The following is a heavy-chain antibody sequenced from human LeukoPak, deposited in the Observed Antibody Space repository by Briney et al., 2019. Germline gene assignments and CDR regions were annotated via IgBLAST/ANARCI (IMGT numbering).Heavy chain of an antibody. CDR1: GFTFSNYW. CDR3: ARQPLSGGQYYYYYYYMDV. D-gene: IGHD2-15*01. CDR2: IKTDGSEK. J-gene: IGHJ6*03. V-gene: IGHV3-7*01. Sequence: GGSLRLSCEGSGFTFSNYWMGWVRQAPGKGLQWVANIKTDGSEKYYVDSVKGRFTISRDNAKNSLYLQMNSLRAEDTAVYYCARQPLSGGQYYYYYYYMDVWGKGTTVTVSS.